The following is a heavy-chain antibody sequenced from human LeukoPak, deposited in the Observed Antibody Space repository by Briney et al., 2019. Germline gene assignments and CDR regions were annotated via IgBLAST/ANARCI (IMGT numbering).Heavy chain of an antibody. D-gene: IGHD3-10*01. J-gene: IGHJ5*02. CDR1: GGSIGSYY. Sequence: PSETLSLTCTVSGGSIGSYYWSWIRQPPGKVLEWIGYIYYSGSTNYNPSLKSRVTISVDTSKNQFSLKLSSVTAADTAVYYCARTRPIWFGELFNEGLVWFDPWGQGTLVTVSS. CDR3: ARTRPIWFGELFNEGLVWFDP. V-gene: IGHV4-59*12. CDR2: IYYSGST.